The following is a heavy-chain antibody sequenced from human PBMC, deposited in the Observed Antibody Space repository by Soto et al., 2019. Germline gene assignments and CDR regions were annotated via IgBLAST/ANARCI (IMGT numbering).Heavy chain of an antibody. CDR2: INPNSGDT. CDR3: ARGHSGSRGWFDP. D-gene: IGHD6-6*01. J-gene: IGHJ5*02. V-gene: IGHV1-2*04. CDR1: GYTFTGYY. Sequence: QLHLVQSGAEEQKPGASMKVSCKASGYTFTGYYIHWVRQAPGQGLEWMGWINPNSGDTNYAQKFQGWVTMTRGTSISTAYMELSRLRPDDTAVYYCARGHSGSRGWFDPWGQGTLVTVSS.